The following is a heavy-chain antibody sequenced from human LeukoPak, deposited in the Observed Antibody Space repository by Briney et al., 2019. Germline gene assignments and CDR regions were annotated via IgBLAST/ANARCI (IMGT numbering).Heavy chain of an antibody. J-gene: IGHJ4*02. V-gene: IGHV4-39*01. CDR1: GDSISSSLYY. CDR3: ALESAAGTLSRAPASDY. Sequence: SETLSLTCTVSGDSISSSLYYWDWIRQPPGKGLEWIGSVYFSGNTDHTPSLKSRVTISLDTSKNQFSLKLSSVTAADTAVYYCALESAAGTLSRAPASDYWGQGTLVTVSS. CDR2: VYFSGNT. D-gene: IGHD6-13*01.